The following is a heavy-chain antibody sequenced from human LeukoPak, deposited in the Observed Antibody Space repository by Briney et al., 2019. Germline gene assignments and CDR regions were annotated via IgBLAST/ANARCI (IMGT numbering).Heavy chain of an antibody. CDR2: ISGSGGST. J-gene: IGHJ4*02. CDR3: AKDGEDIVVVVAATWFDY. CDR1: GFTFSSYA. Sequence: GSLRLSCAASGFTFSSYAMSWVRQAPGKGLEWVSAISGSGGSTYYADSVKGRFTISRDNSKNTLYLQMNSLRAEDTAVYYCAKDGEDIVVVVAATWFDYWGQGTLVTVSS. D-gene: IGHD2-15*01. V-gene: IGHV3-23*01.